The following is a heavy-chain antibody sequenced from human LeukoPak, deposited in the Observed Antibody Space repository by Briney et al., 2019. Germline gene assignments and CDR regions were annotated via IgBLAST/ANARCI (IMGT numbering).Heavy chain of an antibody. J-gene: IGHJ3*02. Sequence: GSSVKVSCKASGGTFISYAISWVRQAPGQGLEWMGRIIPIFGTANYAQKFQGRVTITTDESTSTAYMELSSLRSEDTAVYYCARGSTYYYDSSGYSAFDIWGQGTMVTVSS. D-gene: IGHD3-22*01. CDR1: GGTFISYA. CDR2: IIPIFGTA. CDR3: ARGSTYYYDSSGYSAFDI. V-gene: IGHV1-69*05.